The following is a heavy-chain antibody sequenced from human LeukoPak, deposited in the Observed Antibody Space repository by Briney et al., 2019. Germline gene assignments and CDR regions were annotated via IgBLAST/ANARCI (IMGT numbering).Heavy chain of an antibody. CDR3: AKDPPTVMANAFHI. CDR1: GFTFSSYG. V-gene: IGHV3-23*01. Sequence: GGSLRLSCAASGFTFSSYGMSWVRQAPGKGLEKVSSISGSGGTTYYADSVKGRFTISRDNSKNTLYLQMNSLRADDKAVYSCAKDPPTVMANAFHIWGQGTMVTVS. D-gene: IGHD5-18*01. CDR2: ISGSGGTT. J-gene: IGHJ3*02.